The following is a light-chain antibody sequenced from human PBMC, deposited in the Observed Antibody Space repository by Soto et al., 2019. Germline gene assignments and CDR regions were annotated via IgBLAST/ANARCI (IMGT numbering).Light chain of an antibody. CDR1: SSNIGAGLD. CDR2: GNS. Sequence: QPVLTQPPSVSGAPGQRITISCTGSSSNIGAGLDVHWYQQLPGRAPKLLIFGNSNRPSGLPDRISDSRSGTSVSLAITGLQAEDEGDYYCQSYDNNLSAWVFGGGTKLTVL. J-gene: IGLJ3*02. CDR3: QSYDNNLSAWV. V-gene: IGLV1-40*01.